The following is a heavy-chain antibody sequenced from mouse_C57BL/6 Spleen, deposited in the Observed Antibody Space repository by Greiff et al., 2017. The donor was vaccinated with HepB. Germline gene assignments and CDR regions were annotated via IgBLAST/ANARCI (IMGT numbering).Heavy chain of an antibody. CDR1: GFTFSSYA. J-gene: IGHJ3*01. V-gene: IGHV5-4*01. D-gene: IGHD3-2*02. CDR2: ISDDGSYT. Sequence: EVMLVESGGGLVKPGGSLKLSCAASGFTFSSYAMSWVRQTPEKGLEWVATISDDGSYTYYPHNLKGRFTISRDNTKNNLYMQMSHLKSEDTAMYYCAREGATQATWAWFAYWGQGTLVTVSA. CDR3: AREGATQATWAWFAY.